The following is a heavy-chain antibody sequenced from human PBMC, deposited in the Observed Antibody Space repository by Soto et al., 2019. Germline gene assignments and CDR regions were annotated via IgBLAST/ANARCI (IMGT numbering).Heavy chain of an antibody. CDR1: GFTFGDSY. CDR3: VRGCGGGLFDP. Sequence: QVQLVESGGGLVPPGGSLRLSCAGPGFTFGDSYMSWIRQAPGKGLEWLSYISPGGRYPAYADSVKGRFTISRDNAKRSLYLQMISLTAEDMPIYYCVRGCGGGLFDPWGQGTMVAVSS. V-gene: IGHV3-11*06. D-gene: IGHD2-21*01. J-gene: IGHJ5*02. CDR2: ISPGGRYP.